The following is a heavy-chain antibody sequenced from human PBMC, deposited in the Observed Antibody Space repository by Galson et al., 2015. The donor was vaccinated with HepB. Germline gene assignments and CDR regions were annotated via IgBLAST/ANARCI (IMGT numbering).Heavy chain of an antibody. V-gene: IGHV1-46*03. CDR2: INPSGGST. CDR1: GYTFTSYY. Sequence: SVKVSCKASGYTFTSYYMHWVRQAPGQGLEWMGIINPSGGSTSYAQRFQGRVTMTRDTSTSTVYMELSSLRSEDTAVYYCARAFLTVTPYSSASLIDYWGQGTLVTVSS. D-gene: IGHD4-17*01. CDR3: ARAFLTVTPYSSASLIDY. J-gene: IGHJ4*02.